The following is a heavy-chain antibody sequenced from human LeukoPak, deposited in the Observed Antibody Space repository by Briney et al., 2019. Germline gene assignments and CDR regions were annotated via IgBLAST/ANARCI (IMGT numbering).Heavy chain of an antibody. CDR2: ISSSSSYI. CDR1: GFTFSSYS. V-gene: IGHV3-21*01. Sequence: PGGSLGLSCAASGFTFSSYSMNWVRQAPGKGLEWVSSISSSSSYIYYADSVKGRFTISRDNAKNSLYLQMNSLRAEDTAVYYCARAPYCGGDCHPFSEYIQHWGQGTLVTVSS. J-gene: IGHJ1*01. D-gene: IGHD2-21*02. CDR3: ARAPYCGGDCHPFSEYIQH.